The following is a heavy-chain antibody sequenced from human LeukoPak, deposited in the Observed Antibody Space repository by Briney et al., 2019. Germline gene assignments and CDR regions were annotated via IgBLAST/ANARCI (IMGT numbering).Heavy chain of an antibody. CDR3: AKGGPGITSAFHI. V-gene: IGHV3-23*01. D-gene: IGHD1-20*01. J-gene: IGHJ3*02. CDR1: GFTFSSYA. Sequence: GGSLRLSWAASGFTFSSYAMSWVRQARGKGLEWVSAISGSGGSTYYADSVKGRFTISRDNSKNTLYLQMNSLRAEDTAVYYCAKGGPGITSAFHIWGQGTMVTVSS. CDR2: ISGSGGST.